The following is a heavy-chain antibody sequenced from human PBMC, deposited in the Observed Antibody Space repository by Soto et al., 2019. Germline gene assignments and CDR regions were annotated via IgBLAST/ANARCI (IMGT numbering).Heavy chain of an antibody. CDR3: ERYSTTKKHEV. J-gene: IGHJ4*02. V-gene: IGHV5-10-1*01. CDR1: GYRFTGYL. D-gene: IGHD4-17*01. Sequence: PXESLKISFAGSGYRFTGYLLIWVRQVPGKGLEWMGKIDPSDSYTNYSPSFQGHVTISTDKSISSVYLKWNSLRATDSAMYYCERYSTTKKHEVWGQGTLVTVSS. CDR2: IDPSDSYT.